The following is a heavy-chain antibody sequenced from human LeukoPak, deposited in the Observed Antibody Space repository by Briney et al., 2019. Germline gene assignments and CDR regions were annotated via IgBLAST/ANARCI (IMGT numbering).Heavy chain of an antibody. V-gene: IGHV3-21*04. CDR2: ISSSSSYI. D-gene: IGHD4-4*01. CDR3: AKAEWKDYKGATFDY. Sequence: GGSLRLSCAASGFTFSSYSMNWVRQAPGKGLEWVSSISSSSSYIYYADSVKGRFTISRDNAKNSLYLQMNSLRAEDTAVYYCAKAEWKDYKGATFDYWGQGTLVTVSS. J-gene: IGHJ4*02. CDR1: GFTFSSYS.